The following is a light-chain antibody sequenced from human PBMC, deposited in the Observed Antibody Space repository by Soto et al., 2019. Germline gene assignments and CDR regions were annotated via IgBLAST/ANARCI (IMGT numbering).Light chain of an antibody. CDR2: DAS. Sequence: DIQLTQSPSTLSASVRDRVSITCRASQNIDDWLAWYQQKPGKAPKFLIYDASNLTSGVPSRFSGSRSGTEFTLTIRSLQPDDFATYYCQQYKSHRTLRQWTKADIK. J-gene: IGKJ1*01. V-gene: IGKV1-5*01. CDR1: QNIDDW. CDR3: QQYKSHRT.